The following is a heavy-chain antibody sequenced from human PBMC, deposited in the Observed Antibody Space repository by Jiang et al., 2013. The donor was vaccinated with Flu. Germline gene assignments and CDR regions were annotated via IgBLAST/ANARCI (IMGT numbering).Heavy chain of an antibody. CDR1: GYTFTGYY. D-gene: IGHD4-17*01. CDR3: ARSSYGVSFDY. V-gene: IGHV1-2*02. J-gene: IGHJ4*02. CDR2: INPNSGGT. Sequence: GAEVKKPGASVKVSCKASGYTFTGYYMHWVRQAPGQGLEWMGWINPNSGGTNYAQKFQGRVTITRDTSASTAYMELSSLRSEDTAVYYCARSSYGVSFDYWGQGTLVTVSS.